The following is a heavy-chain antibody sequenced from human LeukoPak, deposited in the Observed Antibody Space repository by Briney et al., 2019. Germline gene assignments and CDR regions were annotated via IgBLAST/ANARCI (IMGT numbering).Heavy chain of an antibody. D-gene: IGHD3-3*01. J-gene: IGHJ4*02. Sequence: GSLRLSCAASGLTFSSYAMHWVRQAPGKGLEWVAIISYDASHKYYADSVKGRFTISRDNSKNTLYLQMNSLRPEDTAVYYCARGTNYYDFWSGYYDSWGQGTLVTVSS. CDR1: GLTFSSYA. CDR3: ARGTNYYDFWSGYYDS. CDR2: ISYDASHK. V-gene: IGHV3-30*01.